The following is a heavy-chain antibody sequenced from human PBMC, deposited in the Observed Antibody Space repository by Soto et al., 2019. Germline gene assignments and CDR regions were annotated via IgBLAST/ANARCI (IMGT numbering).Heavy chain of an antibody. V-gene: IGHV1-18*01. Sequence: ASVKVSCKASGYTFTSYGISWVRQAPGQGLEWMGWISAYNGNTNYAQKLQGRVTMTTDTSTSTAYMELRSLRSDDTAVDYCARDRPLNSIDYVFWSGYQNDALDIWGQGKMVTVSS. CDR3: ARDRPLNSIDYVFWSGYQNDALDI. CDR2: ISAYNGNT. J-gene: IGHJ3*02. CDR1: GYTFTSYG. D-gene: IGHD3-3*01.